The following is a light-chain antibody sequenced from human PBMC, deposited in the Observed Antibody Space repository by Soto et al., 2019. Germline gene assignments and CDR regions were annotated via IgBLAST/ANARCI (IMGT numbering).Light chain of an antibody. CDR1: SSDVGGYNY. V-gene: IGLV2-8*01. Sequence: QSALTQPPSASGSPGRSVTISCTGTSSDVGGYNYVSWYQQHPGKAPKLMIFEVSKRPSGVPDRFSGSKSGNTASLTVSGLQAEDEADYYCSSYAGSNSPYVFGTGTKLTVL. CDR2: EVS. CDR3: SSYAGSNSPYV. J-gene: IGLJ1*01.